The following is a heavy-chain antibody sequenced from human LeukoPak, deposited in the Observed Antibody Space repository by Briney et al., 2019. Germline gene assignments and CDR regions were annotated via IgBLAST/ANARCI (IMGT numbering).Heavy chain of an antibody. CDR2: ISWYSGSI. CDR1: GFTFDDYA. Sequence: GRSLRLSCAASGFTFDDYAMHWVRQAPGKGLEWVSGISWYSGSIGYADSVEGRFTISRDNAKNSLYLQMNTLRAEDTALYYCARCDSSGPDAFDIWGQGTMVTVSS. V-gene: IGHV3-9*01. J-gene: IGHJ3*02. D-gene: IGHD3-22*01. CDR3: ARCDSSGPDAFDI.